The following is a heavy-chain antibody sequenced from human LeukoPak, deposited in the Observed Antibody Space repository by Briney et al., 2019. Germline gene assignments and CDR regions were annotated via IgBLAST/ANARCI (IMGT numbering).Heavy chain of an antibody. CDR3: ARGEDGTGDYRPTYFDS. Sequence: SETLSLTCAVYGASFSDYFWNWIRQPPGKGLEWIGEINHGGGTGYNPSLKSRATISVDTSKKQFSLNLTSVTAADTAVYYCARGEDGTGDYRPTYFDSWGQGTLVTVSS. V-gene: IGHV4-34*01. CDR2: INHGGGT. CDR1: GASFSDYF. D-gene: IGHD4-17*01. J-gene: IGHJ4*02.